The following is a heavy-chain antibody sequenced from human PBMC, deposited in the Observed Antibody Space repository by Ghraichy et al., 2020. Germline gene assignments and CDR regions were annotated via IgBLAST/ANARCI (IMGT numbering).Heavy chain of an antibody. CDR2: INHSGST. V-gene: IGHV4-34*01. CDR3: ARGPGGITMVRGVKPFDY. CDR1: GGSFSGYY. Sequence: SQTLSLTCAVYGGSFSGYYWSWIRQPPGKGLEWIGEINHSGSTNYNPSLKSRVTISVDTSKNQFSLKLSSVTAADTAVYYCARGPGGITMVRGVKPFDYWGQGTLVTVSS. J-gene: IGHJ4*02. D-gene: IGHD3-10*01.